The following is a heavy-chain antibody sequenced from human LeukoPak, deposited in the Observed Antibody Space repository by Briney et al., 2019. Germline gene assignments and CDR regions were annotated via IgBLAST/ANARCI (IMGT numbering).Heavy chain of an antibody. D-gene: IGHD2-15*01. CDR3: ARESMAVGASYFDY. CDR2: ISRSSTYI. V-gene: IGHV3-21*01. J-gene: IGHJ4*02. Sequence: PGGSLRLSCAASGFTFNSYSMNWVRQAPGKGLEWLSSISRSSTYIYYVDSVEGRFTSSRDNAKSSLFLQMSSLRAEDTAVYYCARESMAVGASYFDYWGQGTLVTVSS. CDR1: GFTFNSYS.